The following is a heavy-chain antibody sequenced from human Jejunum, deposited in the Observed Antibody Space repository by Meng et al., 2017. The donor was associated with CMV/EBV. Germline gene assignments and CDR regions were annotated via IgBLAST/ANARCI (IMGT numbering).Heavy chain of an antibody. CDR2: INWNGGTT. CDR1: GFSFNYYG. V-gene: IGHV3-20*03. J-gene: IGHJ4*02. D-gene: IGHD2-15*01. CDR3: ARDRVSGWSPVFFDY. Sequence: GFSFNYYGMNWVRQAPGKGLEWVSGINWNGGTTNYADSVRGRFIISRDNANNYLYLQMNSLRPEDTAFYYCARDRVSGWSPVFFDYWGPGIQVTVSS.